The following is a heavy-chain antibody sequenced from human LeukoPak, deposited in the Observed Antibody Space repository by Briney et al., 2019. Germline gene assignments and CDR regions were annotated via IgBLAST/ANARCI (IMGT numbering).Heavy chain of an antibody. CDR3: ARGLVLRYFDWLSGESPYFGY. J-gene: IGHJ4*02. CDR1: GYTFTSYG. D-gene: IGHD3-9*01. CDR2: ISAYNGNT. V-gene: IGHV1-18*01. Sequence: EASVKVSCKASGYTFTSYGISWVRQAPGQGLEWMGWISAYNGNTNYAQKLQGRVTMTTDTSTSTAYMELRSLRSDDTAVYYCARGLVLRYFDWLSGESPYFGYWGQGTLVTVSS.